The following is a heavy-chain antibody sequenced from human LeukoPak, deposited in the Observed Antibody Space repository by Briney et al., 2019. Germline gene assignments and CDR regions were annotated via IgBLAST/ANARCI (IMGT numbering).Heavy chain of an antibody. J-gene: IGHJ4*02. V-gene: IGHV3-74*01. Sequence: HPGGSLRLSCAASGFTLGSYWMHWVRHAPGKGLVWVSRIDTDERSTNYADSVKGRFTISRDNAKDTLYLQMNSLRAEDTAVYYCTRGLLGIDYWGQGTLVTVSS. CDR1: GFTLGSYW. CDR2: IDTDERST. D-gene: IGHD2-8*02. CDR3: TRGLLGIDY.